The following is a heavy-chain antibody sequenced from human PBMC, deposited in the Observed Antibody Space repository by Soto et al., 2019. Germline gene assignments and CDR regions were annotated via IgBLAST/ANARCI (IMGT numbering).Heavy chain of an antibody. CDR2: ISYDGSNK. J-gene: IGHJ4*02. Sequence: GGSLRLSCAASGFTFSSYGMHWVRQAPGKGLEWVAVISYDGSNKYYADSVKGRSTISRDNSKNTLYLQMNSLRAEDTAVYYCAKDEKSGQDYFDYWGQGTLVTVSS. V-gene: IGHV3-30*18. CDR1: GFTFSSYG. CDR3: AKDEKSGQDYFDY.